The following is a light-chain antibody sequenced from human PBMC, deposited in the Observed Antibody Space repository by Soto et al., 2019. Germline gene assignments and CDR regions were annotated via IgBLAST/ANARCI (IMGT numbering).Light chain of an antibody. Sequence: ETVTTQTPATLCVSPGERAIRSCRASESVSSSLAWYQHKPGQSPRLLIYGASIRAAGIPDRFSGSGSGTDFTLTIRRLEPDDFAVYYCQQYGSSPRTFGQGTKVDIK. CDR3: QQYGSSPRT. V-gene: IGKV3-20*01. CDR1: ESVSSS. CDR2: GAS. J-gene: IGKJ1*01.